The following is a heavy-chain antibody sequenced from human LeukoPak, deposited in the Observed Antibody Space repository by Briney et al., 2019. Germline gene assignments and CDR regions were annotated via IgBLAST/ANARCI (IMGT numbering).Heavy chain of an antibody. CDR1: GGSISSSNW. Sequence: SGTLSLTCAVSGGSISSSNWWSWVRQPPGKGLEWIGEIYHSGSTNYNPSLKSRVTISVDKSKNQFSLKLSSVTAADTAVYYCARGVITFGVVIVTSYYFDYWGQGTLVTVSS. CDR2: IYHSGST. J-gene: IGHJ4*02. D-gene: IGHD3-16*02. CDR3: ARGVITFGVVIVTSYYFDY. V-gene: IGHV4-4*02.